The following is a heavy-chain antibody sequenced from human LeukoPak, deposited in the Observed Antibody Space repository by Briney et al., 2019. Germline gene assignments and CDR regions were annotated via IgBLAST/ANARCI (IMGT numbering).Heavy chain of an antibody. J-gene: IGHJ4*02. CDR3: ARFYDSSPEDY. CDR2: IYYSGST. Sequence: SETLSLTCIVSGYSISSGYYWGWIRQPPGKGLEWIGYIYYSGSTNYNPSLKSRVTISVDSSKNQFSLKLSSVTAADTAVYYCARFYDSSPEDYWGQGTLVTVSS. D-gene: IGHD3-22*01. V-gene: IGHV4-61*05. CDR1: GYSISSGYY.